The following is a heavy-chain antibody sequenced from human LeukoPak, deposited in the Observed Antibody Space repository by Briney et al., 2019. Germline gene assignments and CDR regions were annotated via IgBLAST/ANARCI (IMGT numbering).Heavy chain of an antibody. CDR3: ARTYYDSGGYHVSTGY. D-gene: IGHD3-22*01. V-gene: IGHV6-1*01. CDR1: GDGVSSNSAA. Sequence: SQTLSLTCVISGDGVSSNSAAWNWIRQSPSRGLEWLGRTYYRSKWFSYYTVSMRSRVTINPDTSKNQFSLQLNSVTPEDTAVYYCARTYYDSGGYHVSTGYWGQGTLVTVSS. J-gene: IGHJ4*02. CDR2: TYYRSKWFS.